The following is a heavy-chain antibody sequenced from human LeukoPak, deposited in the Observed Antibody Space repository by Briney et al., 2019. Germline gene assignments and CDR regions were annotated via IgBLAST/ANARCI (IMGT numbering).Heavy chain of an antibody. CDR1: GGPISTYY. Sequence: PSETLSLTCTVSGGPISTYYWTWIRQPPGKGLEWIGYIYYSGSTNYNPSLTSRITMSVHMSRNQFNLKLTSVTAADTAVYYCARHHVVRYQLPPFDAFYVWGQGIAVTV. CDR3: ARHHVVRYQLPPFDAFYV. CDR2: IYYSGST. D-gene: IGHD2-2*01. J-gene: IGHJ3*01. V-gene: IGHV4-59*08.